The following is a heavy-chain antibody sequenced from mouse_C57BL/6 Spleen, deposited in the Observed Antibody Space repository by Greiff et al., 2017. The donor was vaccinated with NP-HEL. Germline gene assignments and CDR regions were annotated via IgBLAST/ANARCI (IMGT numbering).Heavy chain of an antibody. V-gene: IGHV5-16*01. CDR1: GFTFSDYY. CDR3: ARGGYYGSSYEENYAMDY. D-gene: IGHD1-1*01. J-gene: IGHJ4*01. Sequence: DVKLVESEGGLVQPGSSMKLSCTASGFTFSDYYMAWVRQVPEKGLEWVANINYDGSSTYYLDSLKSRFIISRDNAKNILYLQMSSLKSEDTATYYCARGGYYGSSYEENYAMDYWGQGTSVTVSS. CDR2: INYDGSST.